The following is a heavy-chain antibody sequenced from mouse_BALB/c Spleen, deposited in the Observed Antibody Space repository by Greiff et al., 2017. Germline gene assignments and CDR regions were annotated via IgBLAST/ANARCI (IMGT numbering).Heavy chain of an antibody. V-gene: IGHV3-6*02. Sequence: EVKLQESGPGLVKPSQSLSLTCSVTGYSITSGYYWNWIRQFPGNKLEWMGYISYDGSNNYNPSLKNRISITRDTSKNQFFLKLNSVTTEDTATYYCARHYYYGSSFYAMDYWGQGTSVTVSS. D-gene: IGHD1-1*01. CDR3: ARHYYYGSSFYAMDY. CDR2: ISYDGSN. CDR1: GYSITSGYY. J-gene: IGHJ4*01.